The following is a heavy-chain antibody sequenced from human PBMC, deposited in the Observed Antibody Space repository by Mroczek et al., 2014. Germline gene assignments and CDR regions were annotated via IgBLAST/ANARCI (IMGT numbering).Heavy chain of an antibody. CDR3: AAGMITFERPXTKTXPQYYFDY. D-gene: IGHD3-16*01. Sequence: VQLVESGGRLRYSRGGSLETLLCSLVDSTFSSYAMSWVRQAPREGLEWVSAISGSGGSTYYADSVKGRFTISRDNSKNTLYLQMNSLRAEDTAVYYCAAGMITFERPXTKTXPQYYFDYVGPREPG. CDR2: ISGSGGST. V-gene: IGHV3-23*04. CDR1: DSTFSSYA. J-gene: IGHJ4*03.